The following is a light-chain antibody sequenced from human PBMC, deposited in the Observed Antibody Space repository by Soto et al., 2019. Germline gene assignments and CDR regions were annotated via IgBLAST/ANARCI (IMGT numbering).Light chain of an antibody. CDR3: QHRANWPLLV. Sequence: EIVLTQSPATLSLFPGEGATLSCRASQSFGNYIAWYQQKPGQIPRLLIYDTSNRATGIPARFSGSGSGADFSLIISSLEPEDSAIYYCQHRANWPLLVFGVGTQVEIK. CDR2: DTS. CDR1: QSFGNY. J-gene: IGKJ4*01. V-gene: IGKV3-11*01.